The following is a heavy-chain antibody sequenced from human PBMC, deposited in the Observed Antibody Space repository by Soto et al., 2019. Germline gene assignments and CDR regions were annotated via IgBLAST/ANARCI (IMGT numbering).Heavy chain of an antibody. CDR3: ARGATRGYSFGHVAWYYYSCMDF. CDR2: IYYSGST. J-gene: IGHJ6*02. Sequence: SEALPLTCAGFGGSASSGDYYWSWIRQPPGKGLEWIGYIYYSGSTYYNPSLKSRVTISVDTSKNQCSLKLSSVTAADTAVYYCARGATRGYSFGHVAWYYYSCMDFRDQGPSVSV. CDR1: GGSASSGDYY. V-gene: IGHV4-30-4*01. D-gene: IGHD5-18*01.